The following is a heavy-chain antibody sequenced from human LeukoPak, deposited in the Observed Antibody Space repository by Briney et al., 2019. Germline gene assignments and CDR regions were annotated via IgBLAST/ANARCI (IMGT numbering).Heavy chain of an antibody. J-gene: IGHJ6*02. CDR2: ISYDGSNK. CDR1: GFTFCSYA. Sequence: GRSLSLSCAASGFTFCSYAMHWVRQAPGKGLEWVAVISYDGSNKYYADSVKGRFTISRDNSKNTLYLQMNSLRAEDTAVYYCARDTAMGSSGYYYGMDVWGQGTTVTVSS. D-gene: IGHD5-18*01. CDR3: ARDTAMGSSGYYYGMDV. V-gene: IGHV3-30*04.